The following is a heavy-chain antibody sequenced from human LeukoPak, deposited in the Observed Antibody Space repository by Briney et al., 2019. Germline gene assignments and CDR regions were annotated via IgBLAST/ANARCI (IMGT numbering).Heavy chain of an antibody. Sequence: RDSPRIDNSSWIRPPAGEGLERIGHIYTSGSTNYNPSLKSRVTMPVDTSKNQFSLNLSSVTAAPTAVYYCAKEKSKGWEILNADAFDIWGQGTMVTVSS. CDR3: AKEKSKGWEILNADAFDI. CDR1: RDSPRIDN. D-gene: IGHD3-10*01. V-gene: IGHV4-4*07. J-gene: IGHJ3*02. CDR2: IYTSGST.